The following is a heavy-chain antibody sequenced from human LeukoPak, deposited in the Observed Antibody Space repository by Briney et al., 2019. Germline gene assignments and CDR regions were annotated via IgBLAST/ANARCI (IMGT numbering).Heavy chain of an antibody. CDR3: ARSWGDSSGHYTQLDF. CDR2: INPKSGGT. CDR1: GYTFTDYY. D-gene: IGHD3-22*01. Sequence: GASVKASCKASGYTFTDYYVHWERQAPGQGLEWVGWINPKSGGTNYAQNFQGRVTMTRDTSISTAYMDLSRLRSDDMAVYYCARSWGDSSGHYTQLDFWGQGTLVTVSS. V-gene: IGHV1-2*02. J-gene: IGHJ4*02.